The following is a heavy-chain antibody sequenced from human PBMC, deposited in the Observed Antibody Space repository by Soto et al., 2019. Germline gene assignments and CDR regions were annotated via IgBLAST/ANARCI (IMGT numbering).Heavy chain of an antibody. Sequence: ETLSPTCTVSGGAISSYYWSWIRQPPGKGLEWIGYIYYSGSTNYNPSLKSRVTISVDTSKNQFSLKLSSVTAADTDVYYCARGNTGYSSSPDYYYYYGMDVWGQGTTVTVSS. CDR3: ARGNTGYSSSPDYYYYYGMDV. CDR1: GGAISSYY. V-gene: IGHV4-59*01. CDR2: IYYSGST. D-gene: IGHD6-6*01. J-gene: IGHJ6*02.